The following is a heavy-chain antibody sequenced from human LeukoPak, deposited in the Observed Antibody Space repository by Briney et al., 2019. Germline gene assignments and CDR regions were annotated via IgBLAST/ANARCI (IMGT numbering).Heavy chain of an antibody. CDR1: GCSIRGYY. J-gene: IGHJ3*02. V-gene: IGHV4-59*01. D-gene: IGHD4-23*01. CDR3: ARGGTAVIAPYAFDI. Sequence: PSGAVSLTCTVSGCSIRGYYWSWIRQPPGKGLAWIGYIYNSGCTNCNLSVKSRVAMSVDTSKKQFSQKLSSLTAADTAVYYCARGGTAVIAPYAFDIWGQGTMVTVSS. CDR2: IYNSGCT.